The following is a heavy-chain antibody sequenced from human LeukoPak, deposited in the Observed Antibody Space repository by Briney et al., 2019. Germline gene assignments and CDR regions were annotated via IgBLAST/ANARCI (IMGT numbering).Heavy chain of an antibody. CDR2: IKQDGSEK. CDR1: GFTFSSYW. Sequence: GGSLRLSCAASGFTFSSYWMSWVRQAPGKGLEWVANIKQDGSEKYYVDSVKGRFTISRDNAKNSLYLQMNSLRAEDTAVYYCARESHYGSGSYYSVYWGQGTLVTVSS. D-gene: IGHD3-10*01. V-gene: IGHV3-7*01. CDR3: ARESHYGSGSYYSVY. J-gene: IGHJ4*02.